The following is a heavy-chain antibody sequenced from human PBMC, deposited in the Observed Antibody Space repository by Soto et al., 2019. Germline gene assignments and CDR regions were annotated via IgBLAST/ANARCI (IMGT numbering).Heavy chain of an antibody. CDR1: GGSISSGGYY. CDR2: IYYSGST. V-gene: IGHV4-31*03. J-gene: IGHJ5*02. CDR3: ARDLPWSGHVNWFDP. D-gene: IGHD3-3*01. Sequence: SETLSLTCTVSGGSISSGGYYWSWIRQHPGKGLEWIGYIYYSGSTYYNPSLKSRVTISVDTSKNQFSLKLSSVTAADTAVYYCARDLPWSGHVNWFDPWGQGTLVTVSS.